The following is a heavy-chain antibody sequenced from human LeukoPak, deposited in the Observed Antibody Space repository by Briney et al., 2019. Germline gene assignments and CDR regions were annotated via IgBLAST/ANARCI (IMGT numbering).Heavy chain of an antibody. CDR1: GYSISSGYY. V-gene: IGHV4-38-2*02. Sequence: PSETLSLTCAVSGYSISSGYYWGWIRQPPGKGLEWIGSIYHSGSTYYNPSLKSRVTISVDTSKNQFSLKLSSVTAADTAVYYCAREWPALGYCSSTSCYGGNWFDPWGQGILVTVSS. D-gene: IGHD2-2*03. CDR3: AREWPALGYCSSTSCYGGNWFDP. J-gene: IGHJ5*02. CDR2: IYHSGST.